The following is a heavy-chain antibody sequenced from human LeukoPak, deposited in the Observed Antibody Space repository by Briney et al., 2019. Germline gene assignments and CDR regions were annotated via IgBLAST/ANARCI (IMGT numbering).Heavy chain of an antibody. CDR3: TTGIDDEGGY. J-gene: IGHJ4*02. Sequence: GGSLRLSCVASGFTYSNVWMNWVRQAPGKGLEWVGRIKTNAEGGTLDYTAPVKGRFTISRDDSKNTLYLQMDSLEVEDTGMYYCTTGIDDEGGYWGQGTLVTVSS. V-gene: IGHV3-15*07. CDR2: IKTNAEGGTL. D-gene: IGHD3-3*02. CDR1: GFTYSNVW.